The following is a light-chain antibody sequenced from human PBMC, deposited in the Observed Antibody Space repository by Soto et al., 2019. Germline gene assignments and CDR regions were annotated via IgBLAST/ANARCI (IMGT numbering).Light chain of an antibody. CDR2: DAS. V-gene: IGKV1-5*01. Sequence: DIQMTQSPSTLSASVGDRVTITCRASRSISVWLAWYQQKPGKAPNLLIYDASALENGVPSRFSGSGSGTEFTLTISSLQPDDFATYYCQHYNSYSEAFGQGTKVDIK. CDR1: RSISVW. CDR3: QHYNSYSEA. J-gene: IGKJ1*01.